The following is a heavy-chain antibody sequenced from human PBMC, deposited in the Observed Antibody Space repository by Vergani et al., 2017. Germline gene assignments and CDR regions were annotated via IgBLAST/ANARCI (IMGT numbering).Heavy chain of an antibody. CDR3: TTRFCSGGSCYLLFDY. CDR2: ISGSGGST. CDR1: GFPFSSYA. D-gene: IGHD2-15*01. V-gene: IGHV3-23*01. Sequence: EVQLLESGGGLVQPGGSLRLSCAASGFPFSSYAMSWVRQAPGKGLEWVSAISGSGGSTYYADSVKGRFTISRDNSKNTLYLQMNSLKTEDTAVYYCTTRFCSGGSCYLLFDYWGQGTLVTVSS. J-gene: IGHJ4*02.